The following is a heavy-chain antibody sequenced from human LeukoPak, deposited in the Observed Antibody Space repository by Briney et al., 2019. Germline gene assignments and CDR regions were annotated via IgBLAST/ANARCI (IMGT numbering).Heavy chain of an antibody. J-gene: IGHJ4*02. V-gene: IGHV3-23*01. CDR3: ATRTYYYDSTGFDY. CDR2: IRGSGGST. CDR1: GFTFSSYA. Sequence: PGGSLRLSCAASGFTFSSYAMSWVRQAPGKGLEWVSAIRGSGGSTYYADSVKGRFTISRDNSKNTLYLQMNSLRAEDTAVYYCATRTYYYDSTGFDYWGQGTLVTVSS. D-gene: IGHD3-22*01.